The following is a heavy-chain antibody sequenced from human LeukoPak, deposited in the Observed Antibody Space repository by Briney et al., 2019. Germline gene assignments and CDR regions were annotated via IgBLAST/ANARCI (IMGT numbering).Heavy chain of an antibody. CDR3: VSVMITFGGVIDSYHDY. CDR1: GYTFTSYD. V-gene: IGHV1-8*01. D-gene: IGHD3-16*02. J-gene: IGHJ4*02. Sequence: GASVKVSCKASGYTFTSYDINWVRQAPGQGLEWMGWMNPNSGNTGYAQKFQGRVTMTRNTSISTAYMELSSLRSEDTAVYYCVSVMITFGGVIDSYHDYWGQGTLVTVSS. CDR2: MNPNSGNT.